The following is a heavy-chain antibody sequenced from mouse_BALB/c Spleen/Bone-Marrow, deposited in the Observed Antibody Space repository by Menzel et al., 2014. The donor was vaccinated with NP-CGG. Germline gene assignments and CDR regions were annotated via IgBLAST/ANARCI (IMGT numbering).Heavy chain of an antibody. Sequence: VKLMESGPELVKPGASVKISCKASGYAFSSSWMNWVKQRPGQGLEWIGRIYPGDGDTNYNGKFEGKATLTADKSSSTAYMQLSSLTSVDSAVYFCARHAYGNSYWYFDVWGAGTTVTVSS. D-gene: IGHD2-1*01. J-gene: IGHJ1*01. CDR1: GYAFSSSW. V-gene: IGHV1-82*01. CDR3: ARHAYGNSYWYFDV. CDR2: IYPGDGDT.